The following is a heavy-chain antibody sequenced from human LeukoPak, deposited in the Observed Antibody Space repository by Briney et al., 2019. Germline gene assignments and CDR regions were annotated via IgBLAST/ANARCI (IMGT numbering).Heavy chain of an antibody. CDR3: ARADYYDSSGYYPNNYYYGMDV. D-gene: IGHD3-22*01. V-gene: IGHV1-69*13. J-gene: IGHJ6*02. Sequence: ASVKVSCKASGGTFSSYAISWVRQAPGQGLEWMGGIIPIFGTANYAQKFQGRVTITADESTSTAYMELSSLRSEDTAVYYCARADYYDSSGYYPNNYYYGMDVWGQGTTVTVSS. CDR2: IIPIFGTA. CDR1: GGTFSSYA.